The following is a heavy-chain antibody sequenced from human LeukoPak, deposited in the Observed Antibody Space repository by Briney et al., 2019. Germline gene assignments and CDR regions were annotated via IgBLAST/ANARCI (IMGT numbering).Heavy chain of an antibody. D-gene: IGHD2-15*01. CDR3: SKSLRLGRTNPLGVTAYYYMDV. V-gene: IGHV3-33*06. CDR1: GFTLSSYG. J-gene: IGHJ6*03. Sequence: GWSLRLSCVASGFTLSSYGMHWVRQAPGKGLEGVTIIWYDGSNKYYADSVKGRFTISRDNSKNTLYLQMNTLRAEDTAVYYCSKSLRLGRTNPLGVTAYYYMDVWGKGTTVTVSS. CDR2: IWYDGSNK.